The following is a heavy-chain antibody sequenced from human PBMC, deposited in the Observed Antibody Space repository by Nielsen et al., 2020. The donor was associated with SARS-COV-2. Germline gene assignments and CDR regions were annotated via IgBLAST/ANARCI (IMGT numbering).Heavy chain of an antibody. CDR2: IYHSGST. Sequence: SEPLSLTCRVSGGSISSGGYSWSWIRQPPGKGLEWIGYIYHSGSTYYNPSLKSRVTISVDRSKNQFSLKLSSVTAADTAVYYCARGYGGNSRHYYYGMDVWGQGTTVTVSS. CDR1: GGSISSGGYS. V-gene: IGHV4-30-2*01. D-gene: IGHD4-23*01. J-gene: IGHJ6*02. CDR3: ARGYGGNSRHYYYGMDV.